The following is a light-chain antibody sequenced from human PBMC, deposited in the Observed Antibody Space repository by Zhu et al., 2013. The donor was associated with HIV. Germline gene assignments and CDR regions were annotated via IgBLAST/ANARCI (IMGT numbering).Light chain of an antibody. J-gene: IGKJ3*01. CDR2: AAS. CDR1: QSISGY. Sequence: DIQMTQSPSSLSTSVGDRVTITCRASQSISGYLNWYQVKPGEAPKLLIYAASTLQSGVPPRFSGSGSGTDFTLIIASLQPEDVATYYCQKYNSAPFTFGPGTRVDIK. CDR3: QKYNSAPFT. V-gene: IGKV1-39*01.